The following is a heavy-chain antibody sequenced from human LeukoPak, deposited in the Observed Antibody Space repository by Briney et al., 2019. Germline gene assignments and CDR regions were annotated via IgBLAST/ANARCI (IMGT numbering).Heavy chain of an antibody. CDR2: ISSSSSYI. J-gene: IGHJ4*02. V-gene: IGHV3-21*01. CDR1: GFTFSSYS. Sequence: GGSLRLSCAASGFTFSSYSMNWVRQAPGKGLEWVSSISSSSSYIYYADSVKGRFTISRDNPKNSLYLQMNSLRAEDTAVYYCARVEYSGYESKFDYWGQGTLVTVSS. D-gene: IGHD5-12*01. CDR3: ARVEYSGYESKFDY.